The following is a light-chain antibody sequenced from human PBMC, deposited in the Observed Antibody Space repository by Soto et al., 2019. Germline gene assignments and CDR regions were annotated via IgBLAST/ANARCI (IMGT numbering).Light chain of an antibody. J-gene: IGKJ1*01. CDR3: QQYGGSPRT. CDR2: GAS. V-gene: IGKV3-20*01. CDR1: QSINSF. Sequence: EIVLTQSPGTLSLSPGEGATLSCRASQSINSFLAWYQQRRGQAPRLLIHGASNRATGMPDRFSGSGSGPDFTLTISRLEPEDFAVYYCQQYGGSPRTFGQGTKVDI.